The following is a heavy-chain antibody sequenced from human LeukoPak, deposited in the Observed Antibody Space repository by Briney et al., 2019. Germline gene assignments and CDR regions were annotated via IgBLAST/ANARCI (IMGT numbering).Heavy chain of an antibody. CDR3: ARGVVVPAAIAWFDP. Sequence: SGTLSLTCAVSGGSISSSNWWSWVRQPPGKGLEWIGEIYHSGSTNYNPSLKSRVTISVDTSKNQFSLKLSSVTAADTAVYYCARGVVVPAAIAWFDPWGQGTLVTVSS. J-gene: IGHJ5*02. CDR1: GGSISSSNW. CDR2: IYHSGST. D-gene: IGHD2-2*02. V-gene: IGHV4-4*02.